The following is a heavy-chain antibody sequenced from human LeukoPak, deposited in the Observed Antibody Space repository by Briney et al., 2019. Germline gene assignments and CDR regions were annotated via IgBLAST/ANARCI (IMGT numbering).Heavy chain of an antibody. CDR2: IFHSGST. J-gene: IGHJ4*02. CDR1: GNSISTGNYY. D-gene: IGHD2-15*01. Sequence: KPSETLSLTCTVSGNSISTGNYYWSWIRQPPGKGLEWIGYIFHSGSTYYNLSLTSRVTLSVDTSKNQFSLNLTSVTAADTAIYYCARGYSVDYWGQGTLVTVSS. CDR3: ARGYSVDY. V-gene: IGHV4-30-2*01.